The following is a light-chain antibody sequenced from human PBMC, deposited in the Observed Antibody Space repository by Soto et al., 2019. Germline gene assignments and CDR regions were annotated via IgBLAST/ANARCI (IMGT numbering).Light chain of an antibody. CDR3: QQYNSYRT. V-gene: IGKV1-5*03. Sequence: DIKMTQSPSTLSASVGDRVTITCRASQSISSWLAWYQQKPGKAPKLLIYKASSLKSGVPSRFSGSGSGTEFTFTNRKLQPGDFATYYCQQYNSYRTFGQGTKVEIK. J-gene: IGKJ1*01. CDR2: KAS. CDR1: QSISSW.